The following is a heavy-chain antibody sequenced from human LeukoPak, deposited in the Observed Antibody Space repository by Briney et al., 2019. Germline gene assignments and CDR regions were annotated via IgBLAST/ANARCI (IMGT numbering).Heavy chain of an antibody. V-gene: IGHV3-23*01. D-gene: IGHD6-13*01. CDR2: ISGSGGST. Sequence: AGGSLRLSCAASGFTFSSYAMSWVRQAPGKGLEWVSAISGSGGSTYYADSVKGRLTISRDNSKNTLYLQMNSLRAEDTAVYYCARGIAAAGATPVLYYWGQGTLITVSS. J-gene: IGHJ4*02. CDR3: ARGIAAAGATPVLYY. CDR1: GFTFSSYA.